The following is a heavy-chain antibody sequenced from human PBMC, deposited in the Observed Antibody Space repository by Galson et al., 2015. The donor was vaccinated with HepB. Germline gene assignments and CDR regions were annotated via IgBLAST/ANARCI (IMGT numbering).Heavy chain of an antibody. CDR1: GYTLTELS. Sequence: SVKVSCKVSGYTLTELSMHWVRQAPGKGLEWMGGFDPEDGETIYAQKFQGRVTMTEDASTDTAYMELSSLRSEDTAVYYCATARLTCGGDCYVYFDYWGQGTLVTVSS. CDR3: ATARLTCGGDCYVYFDY. V-gene: IGHV1-24*01. D-gene: IGHD2-21*01. CDR2: FDPEDGET. J-gene: IGHJ4*02.